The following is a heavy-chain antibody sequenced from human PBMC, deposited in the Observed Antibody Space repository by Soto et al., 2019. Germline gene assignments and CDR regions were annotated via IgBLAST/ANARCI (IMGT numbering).Heavy chain of an antibody. CDR3: ASGGLGYCSGGSCYPHY. V-gene: IGHV3-48*02. Sequence: GGSLRLSCAASGFTFSSYSMNWVRQAPGKGLEWVSYISSSSSTIYYADSVKGRFTNSRDNAKNSLYLQMNSLRDEDTAVYYCASGGLGYCSGGSCYPHYWGQGTLVTVSS. D-gene: IGHD2-15*01. CDR2: ISSSSSTI. J-gene: IGHJ4*02. CDR1: GFTFSSYS.